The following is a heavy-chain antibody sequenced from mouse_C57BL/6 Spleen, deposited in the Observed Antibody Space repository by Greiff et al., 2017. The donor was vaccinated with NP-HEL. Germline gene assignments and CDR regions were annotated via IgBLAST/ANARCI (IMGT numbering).Heavy chain of an antibody. D-gene: IGHD2-5*01. Sequence: VQLKESGPELVKPGASVKMSCKASGYTFTDYNMHWVKQSHGKSLEWIGYINPNNGGTSYNQKFKGKATLTVNKSSSTAYMELRSLTSEDSAVYYCARTDYSNYFDYWGQGTTLTVSS. CDR2: INPNNGGT. CDR3: ARTDYSNYFDY. V-gene: IGHV1-22*01. CDR1: GYTFTDYN. J-gene: IGHJ2*01.